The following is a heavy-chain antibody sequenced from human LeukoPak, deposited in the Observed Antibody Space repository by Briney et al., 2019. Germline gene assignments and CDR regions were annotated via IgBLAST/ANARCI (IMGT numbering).Heavy chain of an antibody. CDR3: AAFMVGCSSTSCYKYYFDY. D-gene: IGHD2-2*02. J-gene: IGHJ4*02. Sequence: ASVKVSCKASGYTFTSYAMHWVRQAPGQRLEWMGWINAGNGNTKYSQKFQGRVTITRDMSTSTAYMELSSLRSEDTAVYYCAAFMVGCSSTSCYKYYFDYWGQGTLVTVSS. CDR1: GYTFTSYA. V-gene: IGHV1-3*01. CDR2: INAGNGNT.